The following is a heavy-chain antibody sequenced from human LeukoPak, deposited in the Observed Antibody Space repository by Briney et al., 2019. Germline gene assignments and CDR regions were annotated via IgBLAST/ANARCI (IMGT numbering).Heavy chain of an antibody. CDR1: GASISSSSYY. CDR2: IYYSEST. V-gene: IGHV4-39*01. Sequence: SETLSLTCTVSGASISSSSYYWGWIRQPPGKGLEWIGNIYYSESTYYNPSLKSRVTMSTDTSRNQFSLKLRSVTAADTAVYYCARRPNWNYSNWFDPWGQGTLVTVSS. CDR3: ARRPNWNYSNWFDP. D-gene: IGHD1-7*01. J-gene: IGHJ5*02.